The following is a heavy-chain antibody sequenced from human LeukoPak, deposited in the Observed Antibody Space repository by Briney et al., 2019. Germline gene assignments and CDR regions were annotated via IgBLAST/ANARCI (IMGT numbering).Heavy chain of an antibody. Sequence: GESLKISCKGSGYRFTNYWIGWVRQMPGKGLEWMGIIFPGDSDTRYSPSFQGQVTISADKSISTAYLQWSSLEASDTAMYYCARPLAAAGHPSDFAYWGQGTLVTVSS. CDR3: ARPLAAAGHPSDFAY. V-gene: IGHV5-51*01. J-gene: IGHJ4*02. CDR1: GYRFTNYW. D-gene: IGHD6-13*01. CDR2: IFPGDSDT.